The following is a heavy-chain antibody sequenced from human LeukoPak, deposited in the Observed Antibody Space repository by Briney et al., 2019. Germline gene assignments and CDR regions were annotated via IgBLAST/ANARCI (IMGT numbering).Heavy chain of an antibody. CDR3: AREDSSGAGAFDI. CDR1: GGSISSYY. D-gene: IGHD6-19*01. Sequence: PSGTLSLTCTVSGGSISSYYWSWIRQPPGKGLEWIGYIYYSGSTNYNPSLKSRVTISVDTSKNQFSLKLSSVTAADTAVYYCAREDSSGAGAFDIWGQGTMVTVSS. CDR2: IYYSGST. J-gene: IGHJ3*02. V-gene: IGHV4-59*01.